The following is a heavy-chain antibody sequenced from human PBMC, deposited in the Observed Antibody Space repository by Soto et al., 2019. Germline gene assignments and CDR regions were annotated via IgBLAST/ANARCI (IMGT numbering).Heavy chain of an antibody. V-gene: IGHV1-69*13. CDR1: GGTFSSYA. Sequence: SVKVSCKASGGTFSSYAISWVRQAPGQELEWMGGIIPIFGTANYAQKFQGRVTITADESTSTAYMELRSLRSEDTAVYYCARGGSGRYYYGSGSYYNRYYYGMDVWGQGTTVTVSS. CDR3: ARGGSGRYYYGSGSYYNRYYYGMDV. CDR2: IIPIFGTA. J-gene: IGHJ6*02. D-gene: IGHD3-10*01.